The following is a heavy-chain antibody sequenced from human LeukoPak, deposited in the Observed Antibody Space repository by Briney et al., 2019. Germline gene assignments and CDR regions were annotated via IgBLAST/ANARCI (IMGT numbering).Heavy chain of an antibody. Sequence: PGGSLRLSCAASGFTFSSYAVRWVRQAPGKGLEWVSVISGSGGSTYYADSVKGRFTISRDNSKNTLYLQMNSLRAEDTAVYYCAKDFDSSSWYFFYWGQGTLVTVSS. CDR2: ISGSGGST. CDR3: AKDFDSSSWYFFY. J-gene: IGHJ4*02. V-gene: IGHV3-23*01. CDR1: GFTFSSYA. D-gene: IGHD6-13*01.